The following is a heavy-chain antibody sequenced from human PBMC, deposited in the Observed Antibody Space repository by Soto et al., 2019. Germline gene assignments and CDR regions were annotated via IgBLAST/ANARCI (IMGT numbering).Heavy chain of an antibody. J-gene: IGHJ4*02. D-gene: IGHD3-16*02. CDR2: IWYDGSNK. CDR1: GFTFSSYG. V-gene: IGHV3-33*01. CDR3: ARDVAFGGVIVNYFFDY. Sequence: QVQLVESGGGVVQPGRSLRLSCAASGFTFSSYGMHWVRQAPGKGLEWVAVIWYDGSNKYYADSVKGRFTISRDNSKNTLYLQMNSLRAEDTAVYYCARDVAFGGVIVNYFFDYWGQGTLVTVSS.